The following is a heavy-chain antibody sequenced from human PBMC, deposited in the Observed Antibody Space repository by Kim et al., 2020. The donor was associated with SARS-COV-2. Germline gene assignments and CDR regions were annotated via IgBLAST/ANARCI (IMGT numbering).Heavy chain of an antibody. CDR1: GGSITSISYY. CDR2: MYHTGSS. Sequence: SETLSLTCTVSGGSITSISYYWGWIRQTPGVKMEWIGSMYHTGSSYYNPSLKSRVTISVDTSKNQFFLNVRSVTAADTAVYYCSSSWFGELFPGCFYPWG. J-gene: IGHJ5*02. V-gene: IGHV4-39*01. D-gene: IGHD3-10*01. CDR3: SSSWFGELFPGCFYP.